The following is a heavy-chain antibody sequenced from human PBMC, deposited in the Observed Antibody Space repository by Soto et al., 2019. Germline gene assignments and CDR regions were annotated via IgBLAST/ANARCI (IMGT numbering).Heavy chain of an antibody. CDR3: ARHDARGGELYEGIDFDY. CDR1: GGSISSSSYY. D-gene: IGHD3-10*01. Sequence: QLQLQESGPGLVKPSETLSLTCTVSGGSISSSSYYWGWIRQPPGKGLEWIGSIYYSGSTYYNPSLKSRVTISVDTSKNQFSLKLSSVTAADTAVYYCARHDARGGELYEGIDFDYWGQGTLVTVSS. V-gene: IGHV4-39*01. J-gene: IGHJ4*02. CDR2: IYYSGST.